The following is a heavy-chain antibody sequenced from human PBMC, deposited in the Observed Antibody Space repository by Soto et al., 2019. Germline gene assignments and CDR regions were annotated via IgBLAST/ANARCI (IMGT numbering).Heavy chain of an antibody. Sequence: SVKVSCKASGGTFSSYTISWVRQAPGQGLEWMGRIIPILGIANYAQKFQGRVTITADKSTSTAYMELSSLRAEDTAVYYCARDPTRGEITIFGVVLVDHDAFDIWGQGTMVTVSS. V-gene: IGHV1-69*04. D-gene: IGHD3-3*01. CDR1: GGTFSSYT. CDR2: IIPILGIA. CDR3: ARDPTRGEITIFGVVLVDHDAFDI. J-gene: IGHJ3*02.